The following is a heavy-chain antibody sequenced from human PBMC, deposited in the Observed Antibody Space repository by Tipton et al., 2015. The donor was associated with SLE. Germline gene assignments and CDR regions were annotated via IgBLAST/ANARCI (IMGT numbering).Heavy chain of an antibody. CDR2: IYYSGST. Sequence: TLSLTCTVSNGSINLYYWSWIRQPPGKGLEWIGYIYYSGSTNYNPSLKSRVTISVDTSKNEFSLKLTSVTAADTAVYYCARRQSSSWSHFDYWGQGILVAVSS. J-gene: IGHJ4*02. D-gene: IGHD2-2*01. V-gene: IGHV4-59*12. CDR1: NGSINLYY. CDR3: ARRQSSSWSHFDY.